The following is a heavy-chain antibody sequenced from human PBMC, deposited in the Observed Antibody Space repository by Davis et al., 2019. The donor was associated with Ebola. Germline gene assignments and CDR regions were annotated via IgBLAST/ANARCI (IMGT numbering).Heavy chain of an antibody. J-gene: IGHJ4*02. Sequence: AASVKVSCKASGYTFTSYAMNWVRQAPGQGLEWMGWINTNTGNPTYAQGFTGRFVFSLDTSVSTAYLQINSLEAEDTAVYYCARPSCGRIFCVPDELDYWGQGTLVTVSS. CDR2: INTNTGNP. CDR1: GYTFTSYA. D-gene: IGHD2/OR15-2a*01. V-gene: IGHV7-4-1*02. CDR3: ARPSCGRIFCVPDELDY.